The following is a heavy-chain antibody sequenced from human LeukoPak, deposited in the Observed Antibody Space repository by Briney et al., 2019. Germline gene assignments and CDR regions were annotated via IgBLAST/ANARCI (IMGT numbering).Heavy chain of an antibody. CDR2: ISSSSSYT. CDR3: ARGGKGDILTGHFDY. CDR1: GFTFSDYY. J-gene: IGHJ4*02. Sequence: GGSPRLSCAASGFTFSDYYMSWIRQAPGKGLEWVSYISSSSSYTNYADSVKGRFTISRDNAKNSLYLQMNSLRAEDTAVYYCARGGKGDILTGHFDYWGQGTLVTVSS. V-gene: IGHV3-11*06. D-gene: IGHD3-9*01.